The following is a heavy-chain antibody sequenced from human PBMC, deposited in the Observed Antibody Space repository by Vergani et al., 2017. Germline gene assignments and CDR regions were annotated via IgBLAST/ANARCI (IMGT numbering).Heavy chain of an antibody. CDR3: TKGSRGYTGYFFDY. CDR2: ISGNNDDV. D-gene: IGHD5-12*01. V-gene: IGHV3-21*01. CDR1: GFTFSHYS. J-gene: IGHJ4*02. Sequence: EVQLLESGGGLAQPGGSLRLSCVASGFTFSHYSMNWVRQAPGKGLEWVSSISGNNDDVYYADSVKGRFTISRDNAKNSLYLDMSSLRAEDTAVYYCTKGSRGYTGYFFDYWGQGTLATVSS.